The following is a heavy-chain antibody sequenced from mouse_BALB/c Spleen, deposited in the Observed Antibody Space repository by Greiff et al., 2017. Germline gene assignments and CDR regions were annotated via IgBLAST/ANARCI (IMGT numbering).Heavy chain of an antibody. D-gene: IGHD1-1*01. Sequence: EVQRVESGPGLVKPSQSLSLTCSVTGYSITSGYYWNWIRQFPGNKLEWMGYISYDGSNNYNPSLKNRISITRDTSKNQFFLKLNSVTTEDTATYYCARDHYGSSPYFDYWGQGTTLTVSS. V-gene: IGHV3-6*02. CDR1: GYSITSGYY. CDR2: ISYDGSN. J-gene: IGHJ2*01. CDR3: ARDHYGSSPYFDY.